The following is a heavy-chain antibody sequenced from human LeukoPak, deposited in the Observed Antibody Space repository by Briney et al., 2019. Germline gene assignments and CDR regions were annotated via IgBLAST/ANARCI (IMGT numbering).Heavy chain of an antibody. Sequence: GGSLRLSCAASGFTFSSYAMHWVRQAPGKGLEWVAVISYDGSNKYYADSVKGRFTISRDNSKNTLYLQVNSLRAEDTAVYYCATWGELLYRFDGLDYWGQGTLVTVSS. J-gene: IGHJ4*02. CDR3: ATWGELLYRFDGLDY. CDR1: GFTFSSYA. CDR2: ISYDGSNK. D-gene: IGHD3-10*01. V-gene: IGHV3-30*04.